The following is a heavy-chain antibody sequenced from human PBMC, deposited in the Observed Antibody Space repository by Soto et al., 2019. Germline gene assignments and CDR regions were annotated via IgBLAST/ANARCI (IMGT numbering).Heavy chain of an antibody. CDR3: AKDSYDILTGRTRYFDS. CDR1: GFPFAAYT. J-gene: IGHJ4*02. CDR2: ISWDGGVT. D-gene: IGHD3-9*01. Sequence: GGALRLSCAASGFPFAAYTMNWARQAPGKGLEWVSLISWDGGVTYYTDSVKGGFTISRDNSKTSLYLQMNSLRPEDTAFYYWAKDSYDILTGRTRYFDSWGPGTLATV. V-gene: IGHV3-43*01.